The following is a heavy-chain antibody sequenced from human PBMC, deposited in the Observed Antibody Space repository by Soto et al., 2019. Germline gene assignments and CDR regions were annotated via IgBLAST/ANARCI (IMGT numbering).Heavy chain of an antibody. CDR1: GGSISSGYS. CDR3: ARGYCSITSCSNWLDP. V-gene: IGHV4-30-2*01. D-gene: IGHD2-2*01. CDR2: IYHSGIT. J-gene: IGHJ5*02. Sequence: LSLTCAVSGGSISSGYSWSWIRQPPGKGLEWIGYIYHSGITYYNPSLKSRVTISVDRSKNQFSLKLSSVTAADTAVYYCARGYCSITSCSNWLDPWGQGTLVTVSS.